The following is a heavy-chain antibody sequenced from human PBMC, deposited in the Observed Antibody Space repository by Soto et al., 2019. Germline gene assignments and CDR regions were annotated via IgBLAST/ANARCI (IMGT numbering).Heavy chain of an antibody. CDR1: GVTFSNAW. J-gene: IGHJ3*02. CDR2: IKSKSDGETT. CDR3: TTGPRFAFDI. Sequence: GGSLRLACAASGVTFSNAWLHWVRQAPGKGLEWVGRIKSKSDGETTDYAAPVKGRFTVSRDDSKSTVYLQMNSLKIEDTAIYFCTTGPRFAFDIWGQGTIVTVSS. V-gene: IGHV3-15*01.